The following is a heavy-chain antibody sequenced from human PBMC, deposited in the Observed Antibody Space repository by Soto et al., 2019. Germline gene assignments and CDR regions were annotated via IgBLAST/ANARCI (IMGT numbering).Heavy chain of an antibody. D-gene: IGHD6-13*01. V-gene: IGHV1-8*01. Sequence: ASVTVSCKASGYTFTNYDINWVRRANGQGLEWMGWMNANSGSAGYAQSFQGRVTLTRDTSSSTAYMELRGLRSEDTAMYYCARGGPAAGFDYWGQGTLVTVSS. J-gene: IGHJ4*02. CDR1: GYTFTNYD. CDR3: ARGGPAAGFDY. CDR2: MNANSGSA.